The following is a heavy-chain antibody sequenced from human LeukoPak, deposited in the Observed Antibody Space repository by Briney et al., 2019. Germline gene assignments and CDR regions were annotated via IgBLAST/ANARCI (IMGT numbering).Heavy chain of an antibody. Sequence: GGSLRLSCAASGFTFSTSAMSWVRQAPGKGLEWVSTISGSGGGTYYADSVKGRFTIPRDNAKNSLYLQMNSLRAEDTAVYYCARAAAGDDYWGQGTLVTVSS. D-gene: IGHD6-13*01. CDR1: GFTFSTSA. CDR2: ISGSGGGT. V-gene: IGHV3-23*01. J-gene: IGHJ4*02. CDR3: ARAAAGDDY.